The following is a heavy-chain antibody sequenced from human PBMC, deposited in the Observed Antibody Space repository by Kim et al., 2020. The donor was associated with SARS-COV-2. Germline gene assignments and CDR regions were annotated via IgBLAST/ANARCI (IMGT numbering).Heavy chain of an antibody. J-gene: IGHJ4*02. CDR1: GFTFTSSA. V-gene: IGHV1-58*01. CDR2: IVVGSGNT. CDR3: AATRNYVWGSYRFGY. D-gene: IGHD3-16*02. Sequence: SVKVSCKASGFTFTSSAVQWVRQARGQRLEWIGWIVVGSGNTNYAQKFQERVTITRDMSTSTAYMELSSLRSEDTAVYYCAATRNYVWGSYRFGYWGQGTLVTVSS.